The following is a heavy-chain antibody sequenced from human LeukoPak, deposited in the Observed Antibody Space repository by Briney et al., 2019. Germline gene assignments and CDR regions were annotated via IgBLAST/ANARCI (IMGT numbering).Heavy chain of an antibody. Sequence: SETLSLTCTVSGGSISSYYWSWIRQPPGKGLEWIGYIYYSGSTNYNPSLKSRVTISVDTSKNQFSLKLSSVTAADTAVYYCARGYCSGGSCYSYYYYNYMDVWGKGTTVTI. D-gene: IGHD2-15*01. J-gene: IGHJ6*03. V-gene: IGHV4-59*12. CDR1: GGSISSYY. CDR3: ARGYCSGGSCYSYYYYNYMDV. CDR2: IYYSGST.